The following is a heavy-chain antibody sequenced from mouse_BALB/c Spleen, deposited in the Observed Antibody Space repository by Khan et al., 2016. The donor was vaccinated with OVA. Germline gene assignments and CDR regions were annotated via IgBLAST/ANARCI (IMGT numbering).Heavy chain of an antibody. V-gene: IGHV1S81*02. J-gene: IGHJ3*01. CDR2: INPSNGGA. D-gene: IGHD3-1*01. CDR3: TRSGYGVFAY. Sequence: QVQLQQPGGELAKPGASVKLSCKASGYTFTSYYMYWVKQRPGQGLEWIGGINPSNGGANFNEKFKTRATLTVDKSSSTAYMQLSSLTSEDSAVFSCTRSGYGVFAYWGPGTLVTVSA. CDR1: GYTFTSYY.